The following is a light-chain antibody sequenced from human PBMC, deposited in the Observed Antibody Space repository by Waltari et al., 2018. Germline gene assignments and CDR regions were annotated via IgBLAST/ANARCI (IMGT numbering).Light chain of an antibody. CDR1: DSDVGAYDF. CDR3: SSYTTSSAPGV. Sequence: QSALTQPASVSGSPGQSITISCSGTDSDVGAYDFVSWYPQHPGKAPHLIFYEVSNRPSGISNRFSASKSGNTASLTISGLQAEDEADYYCSSYTTSSAPGVFGTGTRVTVL. CDR2: EVS. J-gene: IGLJ1*01. V-gene: IGLV2-14*01.